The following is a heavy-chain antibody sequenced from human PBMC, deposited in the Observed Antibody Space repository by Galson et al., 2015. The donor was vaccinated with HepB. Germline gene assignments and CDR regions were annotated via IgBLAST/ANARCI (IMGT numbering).Heavy chain of an antibody. J-gene: IGHJ1*01. Sequence: SVKVSCKASGYTFTSYAMHWVRQAPGQRLEWMGWINAGNGNTKYSQKFQGRVTITRDTSASTAYMELSSLRSEDTAVYYCARDMSGDPEYFQHWGQGTLVTVSS. D-gene: IGHD4-17*01. V-gene: IGHV1-3*01. CDR2: INAGNGNT. CDR1: GYTFTSYA. CDR3: ARDMSGDPEYFQH.